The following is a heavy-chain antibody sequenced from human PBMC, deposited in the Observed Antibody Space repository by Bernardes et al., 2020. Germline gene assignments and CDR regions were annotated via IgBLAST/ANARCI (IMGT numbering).Heavy chain of an antibody. J-gene: IGHJ4*02. CDR2: IYYSGST. Sequence: SETLSLTCTVSGGSISSSSYYWGWIRQPPGKGLEWIGSIYYSGSTYYNPSLKSRVTISADTSKNQFSLKLSSVTAADTAVYYCASPSPGIAAAGKFDYWGQGTLVAVSS. D-gene: IGHD6-13*01. CDR1: GGSISSSSYY. V-gene: IGHV4-39*01. CDR3: ASPSPGIAAAGKFDY.